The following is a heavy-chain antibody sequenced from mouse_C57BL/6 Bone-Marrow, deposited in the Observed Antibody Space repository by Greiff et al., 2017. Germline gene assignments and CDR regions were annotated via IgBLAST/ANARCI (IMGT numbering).Heavy chain of an antibody. V-gene: IGHV1-54*01. J-gene: IGHJ2*01. CDR3: ARQDFSYYFDY. CDR1: GYAFTNYL. Sequence: QVQLKQSGAELVRPGTSVKVSCKASGYAFTNYLIEWVKQRPGQGLEWIGVINPGSGGTNYNEKFKGKATLTADKSSSTAYMQLSSLTSEDSAVYFCARQDFSYYFDYWGQGTTLTVSS. CDR2: INPGSGGT.